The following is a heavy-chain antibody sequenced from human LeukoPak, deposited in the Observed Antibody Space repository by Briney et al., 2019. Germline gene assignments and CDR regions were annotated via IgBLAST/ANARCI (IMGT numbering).Heavy chain of an antibody. D-gene: IGHD3-10*01. CDR2: TSYDGTRQ. Sequence: GGSLRLSCAASGFSFGSHAMHWVRQAPGKGLEWLVVTSYDGTRQYYADFVRGRFTISRDNSKNTLYLHMNSLRDEDTADYYCAKDWWEGSGSYIDYWGQGALVTVSS. J-gene: IGHJ4*02. CDR3: AKDWWEGSGSYIDY. V-gene: IGHV3-30*04. CDR1: GFSFGSHA.